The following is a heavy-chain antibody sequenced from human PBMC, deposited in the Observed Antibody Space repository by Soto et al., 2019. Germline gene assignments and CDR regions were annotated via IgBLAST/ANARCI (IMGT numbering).Heavy chain of an antibody. CDR1: GGSISSGDYY. CDR3: ASERGYCSSTSCYTRAFDI. Sequence: SETLSLTCTVSGGSISSGDYYWSWIRQPPGKGLEWIGYIYYSGSTYYNPSLKSRVTISVDTSKNQFSLKLSSVTAADTAVYYCASERGYCSSTSCYTRAFDIWGQGTMVTVSS. D-gene: IGHD2-2*02. CDR2: IYYSGST. V-gene: IGHV4-30-4*01. J-gene: IGHJ3*02.